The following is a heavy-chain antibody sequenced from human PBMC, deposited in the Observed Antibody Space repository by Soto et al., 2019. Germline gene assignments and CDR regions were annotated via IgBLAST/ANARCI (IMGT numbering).Heavy chain of an antibody. CDR1: GFIFNTYS. V-gene: IGHV3-48*02. CDR2: ISSSSSTI. Sequence: GGSLRLSCAASGFIFNTYSMNWVRQAPGKGLEWVSYISSSSSTIYYADSVKGRFTISRDNAKNSLFLQMNSLRDEDTAVYYCARDRGSAYYFDFWGQGTLVTVSS. CDR3: ARDRGSAYYFDF. J-gene: IGHJ4*02.